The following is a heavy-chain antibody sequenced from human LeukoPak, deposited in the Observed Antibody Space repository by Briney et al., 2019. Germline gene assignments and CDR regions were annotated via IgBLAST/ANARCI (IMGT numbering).Heavy chain of an antibody. Sequence: TSQTLSLTCTVSGGCISSGGYYWSWIRQHPGKGLEWIGYIYYSGSTYYNPSLKSRVTILVDTSKNQFSLKLSSVTAADTAVYYCARGSKGGYCSGGSCLAFDIWGQGTMVTVSS. J-gene: IGHJ3*02. V-gene: IGHV4-31*03. D-gene: IGHD2-15*01. CDR2: IYYSGST. CDR3: ARGSKGGYCSGGSCLAFDI. CDR1: GGCISSGGYY.